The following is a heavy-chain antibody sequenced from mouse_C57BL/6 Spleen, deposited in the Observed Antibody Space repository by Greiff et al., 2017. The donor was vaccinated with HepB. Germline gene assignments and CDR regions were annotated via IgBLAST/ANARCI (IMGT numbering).Heavy chain of an antibody. CDR2: ISYDGSN. V-gene: IGHV3-6*01. CDR3: ARGDYDYDEGLAY. J-gene: IGHJ3*01. D-gene: IGHD2-4*01. Sequence: EVHLVESGPGLVKPSQSLSLTCSVTGYSITSGYYWNWIRQFPGNKLEWMGYISYDGSNNYNPSLKNRISITRDTSKNQFFLKLNSVTTEDTATYYWARGDYDYDEGLAYWGQGTLVTVSA. CDR1: GYSITSGYY.